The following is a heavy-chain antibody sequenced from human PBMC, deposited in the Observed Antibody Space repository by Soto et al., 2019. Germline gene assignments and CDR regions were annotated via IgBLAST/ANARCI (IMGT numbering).Heavy chain of an antibody. Sequence: GSLRLSCAASGFTFSTYSMNWVRQDPGKGLEWVSYVSSHSSTTYYADSVKGRSSISRDNAENSLYLQMNSLRDEDTAVYYCVRDASGGSYLNYFDLWGQGTLVTVSS. D-gene: IGHD6-19*01. J-gene: IGHJ5*02. CDR2: VSSHSSTT. V-gene: IGHV3-48*02. CDR1: GFTFSTYS. CDR3: VRDASGGSYLNYFDL.